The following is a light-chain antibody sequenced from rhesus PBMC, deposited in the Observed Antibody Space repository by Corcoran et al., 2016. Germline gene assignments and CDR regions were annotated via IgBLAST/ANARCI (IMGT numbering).Light chain of an antibody. J-gene: IGKJ1*01. CDR1: QSVSSY. CDR2: GAS. V-gene: IGKV3S9*01. Sequence: EIVMTQSPATLSLSPGERATLSCRASQSVSSYVAWYQQKPEQAHRILIYGASSRATGIPDRFSGSGSGTDFTLTISSLEPEDFAVYYCQQYSNWPRTFGQGTKVEIK. CDR3: QQYSNWPRT.